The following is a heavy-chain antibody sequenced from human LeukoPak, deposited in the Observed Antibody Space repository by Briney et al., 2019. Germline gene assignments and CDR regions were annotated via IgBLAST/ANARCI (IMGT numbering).Heavy chain of an antibody. Sequence: SVKVSCTASGGTFSSYAISWVRQAPGQGLEWMGGIIPIFGTANYAQKFQGRVTITADESTSTAYMELSSLRSEGTAVYYCAGHDYGDYVFDYWGQGTLVTVSS. CDR2: IIPIFGTA. CDR1: GGTFSSYA. D-gene: IGHD4-17*01. V-gene: IGHV1-69*13. J-gene: IGHJ4*02. CDR3: AGHDYGDYVFDY.